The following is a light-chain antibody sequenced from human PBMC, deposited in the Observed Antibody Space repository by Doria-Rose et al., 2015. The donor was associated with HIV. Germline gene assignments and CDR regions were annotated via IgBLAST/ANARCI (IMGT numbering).Light chain of an antibody. CDR3: QQSNSFPIT. CDR1: EAISSW. CDR2: AAS. J-gene: IGKJ5*01. Sequence: IRMTQSPSSVSASVGDRVTITCRASEAISSWLVWYQQKPGKAPKVLIYAASTLQSGVPSRFSGSGFGTDFTLTISNLQLEDFATYYCQQSNSFPITFGQGTRLEIK. V-gene: IGKV1-12*01.